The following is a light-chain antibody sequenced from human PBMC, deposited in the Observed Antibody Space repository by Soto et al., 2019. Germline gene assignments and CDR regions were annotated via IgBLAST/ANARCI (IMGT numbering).Light chain of an antibody. V-gene: IGKV1D-12*01. Sequence: SVLDGVNKKSRLSQDISSWLVWYQQKPGKAPKLLIHATSGLQSGVPSRFSGSGSGTDFTLTTISLHSEDLSTDYCEPAYTFPLIFGGGTKVDIK. CDR1: QDISSW. CDR2: ATS. CDR3: EPAYTFPLI. J-gene: IGKJ4*01.